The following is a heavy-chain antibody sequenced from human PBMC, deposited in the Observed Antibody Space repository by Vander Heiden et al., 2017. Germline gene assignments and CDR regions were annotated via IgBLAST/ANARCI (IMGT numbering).Heavy chain of an antibody. CDR1: GFTFSSYR. CDR3: ARDQGIAAAGRQNYGMDV. J-gene: IGHJ6*02. V-gene: IGHV3-21*01. Sequence: EVQLVESGGGLVKPGGSLRLSCAASGFTFSSYRMNWVRQAPGKGLEWVSSISSSSSYIYYADSVKGRFTISRDNAKNSLYLQMNSLRAEDTAVYYCARDQGIAAAGRQNYGMDVWGQGTTVTVSS. CDR2: ISSSSSYI. D-gene: IGHD6-13*01.